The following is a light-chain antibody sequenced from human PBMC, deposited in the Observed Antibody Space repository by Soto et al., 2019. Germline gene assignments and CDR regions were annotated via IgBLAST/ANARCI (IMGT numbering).Light chain of an antibody. CDR3: QQTYSTPYT. Sequence: DIQMTQSPSSLSAFVGDRVTITCRASQSISSYLNWYQQKPGKAPNLLIYAASSLQSGVPSRFSGSASGTDFTLTISSLQPEDFATYYCQQTYSTPYTFGQGTKLEIK. CDR2: AAS. CDR1: QSISSY. J-gene: IGKJ2*01. V-gene: IGKV1-39*01.